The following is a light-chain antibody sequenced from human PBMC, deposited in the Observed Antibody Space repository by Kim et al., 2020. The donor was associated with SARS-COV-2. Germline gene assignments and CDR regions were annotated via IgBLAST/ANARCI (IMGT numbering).Light chain of an antibody. CDR1: QSVNSN. J-gene: IGKJ1*01. Sequence: EVVMTQSPATLSVSPRERATLSCRASQSVNSNFAWYQQKPGQSPRLLIFGASTRATGIPARFSGSGSGTEFTLTISSLQSEDFAVYYCQQYNTWPRTFGQGTKVDIK. V-gene: IGKV3-15*01. CDR3: QQYNTWPRT. CDR2: GAS.